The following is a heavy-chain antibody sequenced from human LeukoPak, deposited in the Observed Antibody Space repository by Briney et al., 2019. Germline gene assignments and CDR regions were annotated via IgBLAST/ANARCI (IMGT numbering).Heavy chain of an antibody. CDR2: IYTSGST. CDR3: AKHGLLRWYGPSPYYYYYMDV. J-gene: IGHJ6*03. CDR1: GGSISSYY. V-gene: IGHV4-4*09. Sequence: SETLSLTCTVSGGSISSYYWSWIRQPPGKGLEWIGYIYTSGSTNYNPSLKSRVTISVDTSKNQFSLKLSSVTAADTAVYYCAKHGLLRWYGPSPYYYYYMDVWGKGTTVTVSS. D-gene: IGHD4-23*01.